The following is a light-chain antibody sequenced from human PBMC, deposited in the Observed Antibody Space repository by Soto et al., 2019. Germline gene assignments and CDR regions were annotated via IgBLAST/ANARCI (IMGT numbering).Light chain of an antibody. J-gene: IGKJ1*01. V-gene: IGKV1-39*01. CDR3: QKSYSSPWT. Sequence: DIQMTQSPSSVSASVVDRVTITFRASQTISSWLAWYQQKPGKASKLLIYAASSLQGGVPSRFSGSGSGTDFTLAISSLQPEDFATYYCQKSYSSPWTCGQGTKVDIK. CDR2: AAS. CDR1: QTISSW.